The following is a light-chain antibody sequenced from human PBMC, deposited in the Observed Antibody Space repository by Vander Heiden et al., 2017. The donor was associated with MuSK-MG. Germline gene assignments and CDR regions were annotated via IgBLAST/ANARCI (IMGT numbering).Light chain of an antibody. Sequence: QSVLTQPPSASGTPGHRATISFCGSSSTIGSNTVNWYQQLPGTAPKLLIYSNNQRPSGVPDRFSGSKSGTSASLAISALQSEDEADYYCAAWDDSLNGVICVFGGGTKLTVL. J-gene: IGLJ3*02. CDR3: AAWDDSLNGVICV. CDR1: SSTIGSNT. V-gene: IGLV1-44*01. CDR2: SNN.